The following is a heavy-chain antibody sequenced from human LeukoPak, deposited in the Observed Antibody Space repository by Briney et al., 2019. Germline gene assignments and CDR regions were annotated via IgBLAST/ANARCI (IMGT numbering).Heavy chain of an antibody. V-gene: IGHV4-31*03. J-gene: IGHJ4*02. CDR2: IYYSGST. D-gene: IGHD2-21*02. CDR1: GGSISSGGYY. CDR3: ARVGEPYCGGDCYSGSYFDY. Sequence: SQPLSLTCTVSGGSISSGGYYWRWIRQHPGKGLEWIGYIYYSGSTYYNPSLKSRVTISVDTSKNQFSLKLSSVTAADTAVYYCARVGEPYCGGDCYSGSYFDYWGQGTLVTVSS.